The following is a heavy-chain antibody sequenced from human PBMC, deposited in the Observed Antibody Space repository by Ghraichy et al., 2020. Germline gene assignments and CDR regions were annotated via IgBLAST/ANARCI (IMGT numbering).Heavy chain of an antibody. V-gene: IGHV2-5*02. D-gene: IGHD3-22*01. CDR3: AHRRYYDSSGYDY. CDR2: IYRGGDQ. J-gene: IGHJ4*02. CDR1: GFSLSTVGEG. Sequence: SGPTLVKPTQTLTLTCTFSGFSLSTVGEGVGWIRQPPGKALEWLALIYRGGDQRYNGALKSRLTISEVAYKNQVVLTMTNMGPVDTATYFCAHRRYYDSSGYDYWGQGTVVTVAS.